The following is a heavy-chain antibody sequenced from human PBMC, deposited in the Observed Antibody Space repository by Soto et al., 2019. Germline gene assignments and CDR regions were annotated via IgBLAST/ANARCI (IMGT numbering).Heavy chain of an antibody. Sequence: QVRLVQSGAEVKEPGDSGRVSCEASGYTFTAYHIHWVRQAPGQGLEWMGWINPKFGDTGYAQDFQGRVSMTSDMSISTVYMELSRLTSDDTAIYYCARNLDYYYGRGSGNGQGVWGQGTTVTVFS. D-gene: IGHD3-10*02. CDR1: GYTFTAYH. V-gene: IGHV1-2*02. CDR3: ARNLDYYYGRGSGNGQGV. CDR2: INPKFGDT. J-gene: IGHJ6*02.